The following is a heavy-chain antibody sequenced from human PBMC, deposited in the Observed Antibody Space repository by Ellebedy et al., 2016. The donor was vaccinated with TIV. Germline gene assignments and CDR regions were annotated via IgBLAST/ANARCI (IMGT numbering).Heavy chain of an antibody. CDR2: ISGSGGST. J-gene: IGHJ1*01. CDR3: AAAGTAEYFQH. D-gene: IGHD6-13*01. Sequence: GGSLRLXXAASGFTFSSYAMSWVRQAPGKGLEWVSAISGSGGSTYYADSVKGRFTISRDNSKNTLYLRMSSLRAEDTAVYYCAAAGTAEYFQHWGQGTLVTVSS. CDR1: GFTFSSYA. V-gene: IGHV3-23*01.